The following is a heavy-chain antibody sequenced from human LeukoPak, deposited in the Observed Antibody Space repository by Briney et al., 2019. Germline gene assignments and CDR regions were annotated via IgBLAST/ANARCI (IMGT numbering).Heavy chain of an antibody. CDR2: IIPIFGTA. CDR1: GGTFSSYA. CDR3: ATVHYYDSSRYFNY. V-gene: IGHV1-69*05. J-gene: IGHJ4*02. Sequence: ASVKVSCKASGGTFSSYAISWVRQAPGQGLEWMGGIIPIFGTANYAQKFQGRVTITTDESTSTAYMELSSLRSEDTAVYYCATVHYYDSSRYFNYWGQGTLVTVSS. D-gene: IGHD3-22*01.